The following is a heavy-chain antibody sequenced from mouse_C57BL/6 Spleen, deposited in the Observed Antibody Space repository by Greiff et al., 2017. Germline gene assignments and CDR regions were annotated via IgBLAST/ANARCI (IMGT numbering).Heavy chain of an antibody. V-gene: IGHV1-85*01. D-gene: IGHD2-1*01. CDR1: GYTFPSYD. CDR2: IYPRDGST. J-gene: IGHJ3*01. CDR3: ARAGNWAY. Sequence: VQLQQSGPELVKPGASVTLSCKASGYTFPSYDINWVKQRPGQGLEWIGWIYPRDGSTKYNEQFKGKATLTVDTSFSTAYMELHSLTSEDSAVYFCARAGNWAYWGQGTLVNVSA.